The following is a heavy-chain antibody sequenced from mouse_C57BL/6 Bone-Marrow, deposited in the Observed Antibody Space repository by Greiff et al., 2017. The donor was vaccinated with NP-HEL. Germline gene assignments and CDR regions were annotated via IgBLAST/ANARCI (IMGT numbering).Heavy chain of an antibody. CDR3: ARDSPFYYGSSHWYFDV. CDR1: GFTFSSYA. Sequence: EVKLVESGGGLVKPGGSLKLSCAASGFTFSSYAMSWVRQTPEKRLEWVATISDGGSYTYYPDNVKGRFTISRDNAKNNLYLQMSHLKSEDTAMYYCARDSPFYYGSSHWYFDVWGTGTTVTVSS. D-gene: IGHD1-1*01. CDR2: ISDGGSYT. J-gene: IGHJ1*03. V-gene: IGHV5-4*01.